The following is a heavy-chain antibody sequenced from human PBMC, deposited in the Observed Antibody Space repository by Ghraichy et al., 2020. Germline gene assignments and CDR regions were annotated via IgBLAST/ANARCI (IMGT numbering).Heavy chain of an antibody. V-gene: IGHV4-59*02. CDR3: ARELTTSYSTMDV. Sequence: SETLSLTCTVSGASVSSHYWNWLRQTPEKGLEWIGQMSNSGRTKYNASLKGRVTISVDTSKNHVYLKVTSVTDADTAVYYCARELTTSYSTMDVWGQGTTVTVSS. D-gene: IGHD1-1*01. J-gene: IGHJ6*02. CDR2: MSNSGRT. CDR1: GASVSSHY.